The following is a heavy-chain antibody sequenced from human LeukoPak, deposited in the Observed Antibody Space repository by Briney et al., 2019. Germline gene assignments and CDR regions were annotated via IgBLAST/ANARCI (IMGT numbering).Heavy chain of an antibody. D-gene: IGHD2-15*01. V-gene: IGHV3-23*01. CDR3: AKYRPVVVVAATLDY. CDR2: ISGSGGST. CDR1: GFKYSTYW. J-gene: IGHJ4*02. Sequence: GGSLRLSCAASGFKYSTYWMSWVRQAPGKGLEWVSAISGSGGSTYYADSVKGRFTISRDNSKNTLYLQMNSLRAEDTAVYYCAKYRPVVVVAATLDYWGQGTLVTVSS.